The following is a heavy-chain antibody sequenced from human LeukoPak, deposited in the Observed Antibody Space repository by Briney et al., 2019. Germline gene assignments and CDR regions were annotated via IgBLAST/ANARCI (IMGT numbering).Heavy chain of an antibody. CDR1: GFTVSNYY. D-gene: IGHD3-22*01. J-gene: IGHJ3*02. Sequence: GGSLRLSCAAAGFTVSNYYMSWVRQARGKGLEWGSVMYGAGSTYYTDSVKGGFTISTDNSKTTLYLQMNSLRAEDTAMYYCARDSYDSSGYAFDIWGQGTMVTVSS. V-gene: IGHV3-53*01. CDR2: MYGAGST. CDR3: ARDSYDSSGYAFDI.